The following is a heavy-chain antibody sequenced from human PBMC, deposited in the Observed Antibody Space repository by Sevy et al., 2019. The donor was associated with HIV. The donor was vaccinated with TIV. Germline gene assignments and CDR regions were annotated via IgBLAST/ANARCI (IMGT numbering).Heavy chain of an antibody. Sequence: SETLSLTCALSGGSISSGGYSWSWIRQPPGKGLEWIGYIYHSGSTYYNPSLKSRVTISVDRSKNQFSLKLSSVTAADTAVYYCARGRLSTYFDYWGQGTLVTVSS. CDR3: ARGRLSTYFDY. D-gene: IGHD6-19*01. J-gene: IGHJ4*02. CDR2: IYHSGST. CDR1: GGSISSGGYS. V-gene: IGHV4-30-2*01.